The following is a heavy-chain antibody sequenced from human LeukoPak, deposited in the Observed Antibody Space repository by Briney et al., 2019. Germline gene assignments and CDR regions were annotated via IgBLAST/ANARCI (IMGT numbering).Heavy chain of an antibody. V-gene: IGHV1-2*02. CDR1: GYTFTGYY. Sequence: ASVKVSCKASGYTFTGYYMHWVRQAPGLELEWMGWINPNSGGTNYAQKFQGRVTMTRDTSISTAYMELSRLRSDDTAVYYCARGDRIQLWLLYYFDYWGQGTLVTVSS. J-gene: IGHJ4*02. CDR3: ARGDRIQLWLLYYFDY. D-gene: IGHD5-18*01. CDR2: INPNSGGT.